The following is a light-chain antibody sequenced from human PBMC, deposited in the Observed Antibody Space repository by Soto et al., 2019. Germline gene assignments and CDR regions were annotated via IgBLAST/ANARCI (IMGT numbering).Light chain of an antibody. Sequence: QSALTQPASVSGSPGQSITISCTGTSSDVGGYNYVSWYQQHPGKAPKLMIYDVSNRPSGVSNRFSGSKSGNTASLTISGLQAEDEAEYYCISYTSSSTLVFGTGTKVTVL. V-gene: IGLV2-14*01. CDR1: SSDVGGYNY. J-gene: IGLJ1*01. CDR3: ISYTSSSTLV. CDR2: DVS.